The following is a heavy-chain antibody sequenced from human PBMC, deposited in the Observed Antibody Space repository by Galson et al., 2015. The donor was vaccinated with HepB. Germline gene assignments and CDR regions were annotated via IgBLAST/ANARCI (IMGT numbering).Heavy chain of an antibody. CDR2: IIPILGIA. V-gene: IGHV1-69*04. D-gene: IGHD3-10*01. CDR3: ARAKWFGELSHYGMDV. J-gene: IGHJ6*02. CDR1: GGTFSSYA. Sequence: SVKVSCKASGGTFSSYAISWVRQAPGQGLEWMGRIIPILGIANYAQKFQGRVTITADKSTSTAYMELSSLRSEDTAVYYCARAKWFGELSHYGMDVWGQGTTVTVSS.